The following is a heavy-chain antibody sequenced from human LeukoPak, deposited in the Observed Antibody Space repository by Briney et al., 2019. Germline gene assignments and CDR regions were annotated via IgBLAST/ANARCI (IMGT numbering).Heavy chain of an antibody. V-gene: IGHV3-21*01. J-gene: IGHJ4*02. CDR3: LRGDTRDY. CDR1: GFNFGTST. CDR2: ISDDGRDT. D-gene: IGHD2-15*01. Sequence: GGSLGLSCAGSGFNFGTSTMNWARQAPGKGLEWVSSISDDGRDTHYSDSVRGRFTISRDNAETSLYLQMNSLRAEDTAIYFCLRGDTRDYWGQGTLVTVSS.